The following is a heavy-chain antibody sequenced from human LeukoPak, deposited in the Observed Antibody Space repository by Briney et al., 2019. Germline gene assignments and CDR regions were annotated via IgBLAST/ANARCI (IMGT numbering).Heavy chain of an antibody. J-gene: IGHJ5*02. D-gene: IGHD5-18*01. CDR2: ISYDGSNK. V-gene: IGHV3-30*18. CDR1: GFTFSSYG. Sequence: ERSLRLSCAASGFTFSSYGMHWVRQAPGKGLEWVAVISYDGSNKYYADSVKDRFTISRDNSKNTLYLQMNCLGAEDTAVYYCAKDEYTAMVPYNWFYGWGQGTLVTVSS. CDR3: AKDEYTAMVPYNWFYG.